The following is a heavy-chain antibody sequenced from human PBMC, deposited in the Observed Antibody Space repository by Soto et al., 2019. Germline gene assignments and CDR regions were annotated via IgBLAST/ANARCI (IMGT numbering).Heavy chain of an antibody. Sequence: QVQLVESGGGVVQPRRSLRLSCAASGFTFSSYGMHWVRQAPGKGLEWVAVISYDGSNKYYADSVKGRFTISRDNSKNTLYLQMNSLRAEDTAVYYCAKDRRGSSPESAFDYWGQGTLVTVSS. D-gene: IGHD6-13*01. CDR3: AKDRRGSSPESAFDY. CDR1: GFTFSSYG. CDR2: ISYDGSNK. J-gene: IGHJ4*02. V-gene: IGHV3-30*18.